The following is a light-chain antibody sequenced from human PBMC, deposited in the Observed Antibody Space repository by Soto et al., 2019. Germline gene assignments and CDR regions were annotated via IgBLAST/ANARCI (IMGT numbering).Light chain of an antibody. J-gene: IGLJ1*01. CDR2: DVS. V-gene: IGLV2-14*01. CDR3: SSYTSSSTLEV. Sequence: QSALTQPASVSGSPGQSITISSTGTNSDVGGYNYVSWYQQHPGKAPKLMIYDVSTRPSGVSNRFSGSKSGNTASLTISGLQAEDEADYYCSSYTSSSTLEVFGTGTKLTVL. CDR1: NSDVGGYNY.